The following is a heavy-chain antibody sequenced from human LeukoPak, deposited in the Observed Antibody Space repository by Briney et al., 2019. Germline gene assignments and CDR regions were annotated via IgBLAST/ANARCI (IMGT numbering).Heavy chain of an antibody. CDR1: GGSISSYY. CDR3: ARGYSSGWYYFDY. D-gene: IGHD6-19*01. Sequence: SETLSLTCTVSGGSISSYYWSWIRQPLGKGLEWIGYIYYSGSTNYNPSLKSRVTISVDTSKNQFSLKLSSVTAADTAVYYCARGYSSGWYYFDYWGQGTLVTVSS. V-gene: IGHV4-59*01. CDR2: IYYSGST. J-gene: IGHJ4*02.